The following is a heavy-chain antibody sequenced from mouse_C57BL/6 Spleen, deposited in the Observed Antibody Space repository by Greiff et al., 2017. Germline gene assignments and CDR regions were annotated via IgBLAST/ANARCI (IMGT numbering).Heavy chain of an antibody. CDR3: ARGWQLRVYAMDY. Sequence: VQLQQSGPELVKPGASVKISCKASGYAFSSSWMNWVKQRPGKGLEWIGRIYPGDGDTNYNGKFKGKATLTADKSSSTAYMQLSSLTSEDSAVYFCARGWQLRVYAMDYWGQGTSVTVSS. V-gene: IGHV1-82*01. CDR1: GYAFSSSW. CDR2: IYPGDGDT. J-gene: IGHJ4*01. D-gene: IGHD3-2*02.